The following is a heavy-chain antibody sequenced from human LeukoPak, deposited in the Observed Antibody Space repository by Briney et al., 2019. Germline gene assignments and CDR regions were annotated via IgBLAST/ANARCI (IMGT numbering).Heavy chain of an antibody. CDR2: INHSGST. CDR1: GGSFSGYY. J-gene: IGHJ5*02. V-gene: IGHV4-34*01. D-gene: IGHD4-17*01. Sequence: PSETLSLTCAVYGGSFSGYYWSWIRQPPGKGLEWIGEINHSGSTNYNPSLKSRVTISVDTSKNQFSLKLSSVTAADTAVYYCARHVTTVTFNWFDPWGQGTLVTVSS. CDR3: ARHVTTVTFNWFDP.